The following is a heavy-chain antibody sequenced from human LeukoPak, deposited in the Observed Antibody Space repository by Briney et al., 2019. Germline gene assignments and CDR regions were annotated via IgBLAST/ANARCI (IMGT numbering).Heavy chain of an antibody. CDR2: ISSSSSYI. CDR3: ARANYDFWSGYPTTLYYYYYMDV. J-gene: IGHJ6*03. V-gene: IGHV3-21*01. Sequence: PGGSLRLSCAASGFTFSSYSMNRVRQAPGKGLEWVSSISSSSSYIYYADSVKGRFTISRDNAKNSLYLQMNSLRAEDTAVYYCARANYDFWSGYPTTLYYYYYMDVWGKGTTVTVSS. CDR1: GFTFSSYS. D-gene: IGHD3-3*01.